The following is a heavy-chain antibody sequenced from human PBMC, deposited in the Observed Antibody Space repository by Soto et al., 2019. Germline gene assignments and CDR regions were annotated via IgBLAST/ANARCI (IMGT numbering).Heavy chain of an antibody. CDR1: GFTFEDHG. Sequence: VQLVESGGGVARPGGSLRLSCAASGFTFEDHGMSWVRQAQGKGLEWLSDISWDGGTTVYADSVKGRFTVSRNNAKSSLYLQMNSLKPGDTAFYHCARRSGDQQVCDFWGQGTLVTVSS. D-gene: IGHD3-10*01. J-gene: IGHJ4*02. CDR2: ISWDGGTT. V-gene: IGHV3-20*01. CDR3: ARRSGDQQVCDF.